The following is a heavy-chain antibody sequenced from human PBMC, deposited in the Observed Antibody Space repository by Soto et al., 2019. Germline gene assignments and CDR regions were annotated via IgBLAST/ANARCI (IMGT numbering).Heavy chain of an antibody. V-gene: IGHV1-18*01. J-gene: IGHJ2*01. CDR2: IGPYNGNT. CDR3: ARCYCSVGSCYTCWHFDL. D-gene: IGHD2-15*01. CDR1: GYTFNNYG. Sequence: QVQLVQSGAEVKKPGASVKVSCKAFGYTFNNYGISWVRQAPGQGLEWMGWIGPYNGNTDHAQNFQGRVTMTTDTSTNTAYMELRSLRSDDTALYYCARCYCSVGSCYTCWHFDLWGRGTLVTVSS.